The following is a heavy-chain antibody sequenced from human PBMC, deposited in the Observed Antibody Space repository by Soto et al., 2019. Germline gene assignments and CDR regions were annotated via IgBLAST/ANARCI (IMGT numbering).Heavy chain of an antibody. D-gene: IGHD2-21*01. Sequence: EVQLVESGGGLVQPGGSLKLSCAASGFTFSGSAVHWVRQASGKGLEWVGRVRTKTNNYATEYAASVKGRFTISRDDSKNTAYLQMNSLKTEDTAVYYCAKDCTHIVVLSWFDPWGQGTLVTVSS. CDR2: VRTKTNNYAT. CDR1: GFTFSGSA. V-gene: IGHV3-73*02. J-gene: IGHJ5*02. CDR3: AKDCTHIVVLSWFDP.